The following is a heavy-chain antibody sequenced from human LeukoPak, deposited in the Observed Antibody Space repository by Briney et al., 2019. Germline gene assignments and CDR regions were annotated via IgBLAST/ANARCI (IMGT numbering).Heavy chain of an antibody. Sequence: SQTLSLTCALSGDNISNNRTAWDWIRQSPSRALAWLGRTYFGPQWFYDYADSFKGRLTFNADTSKNQFSLHLNSVSPEDTAVYYCARRSATWSGSAWAFDIWGQGTMVTVSS. D-gene: IGHD3-10*01. V-gene: IGHV6-1*01. CDR3: ARRSATWSGSAWAFDI. CDR1: GDNISNNRTA. CDR2: TYFGPQWFY. J-gene: IGHJ3*02.